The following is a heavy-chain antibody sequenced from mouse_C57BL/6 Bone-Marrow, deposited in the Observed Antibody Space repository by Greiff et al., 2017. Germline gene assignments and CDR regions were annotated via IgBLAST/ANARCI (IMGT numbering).Heavy chain of an antibody. J-gene: IGHJ2*01. CDR2: IDPSDSYT. V-gene: IGHV1-69*01. CDR1: GYTFTSYW. Sequence: QVQLQQSGAELVMPGASVKLSCKASGYTFTSYWMHWVKQRPGQGLEWIGEIDPSDSYTNYNQKFKGKSTLTVDKSSSTAYMQLSSLTSEDSAVYYCARDGYYFDYWGQGTTLTVSS. CDR3: ARDGYYFDY.